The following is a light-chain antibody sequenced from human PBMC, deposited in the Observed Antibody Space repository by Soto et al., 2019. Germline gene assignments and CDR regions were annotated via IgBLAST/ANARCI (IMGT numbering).Light chain of an antibody. Sequence: EIGLTQSPGTLSLSPGERATLSCRASQSVSSSYLAWYQQKPGQAPRLLIYGASSRATGIPDRFSGSGSGTDFTLTISRLEPEDFAVYYCQQYGNSPYTFGQGTKLEI. V-gene: IGKV3-20*01. CDR3: QQYGNSPYT. J-gene: IGKJ2*01. CDR2: GAS. CDR1: QSVSSSY.